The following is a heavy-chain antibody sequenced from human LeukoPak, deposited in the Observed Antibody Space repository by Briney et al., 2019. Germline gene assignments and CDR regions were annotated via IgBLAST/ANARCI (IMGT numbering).Heavy chain of an antibody. CDR3: ARDGSGYSGYEAYDY. CDR2: IYTSGST. V-gene: IGHV4-4*07. D-gene: IGHD5-12*01. Sequence: ASETLLLTFTVHRGSINSYFWSSIRQPAGKGLGWIGRIYTSGSTNYNPSLKSRVTMSVDRSKHQFSLKLSSVTAADTAVYYCARDGSGYSGYEAYDYWGQGTLVTVSS. CDR1: RGSINSYF. J-gene: IGHJ4*02.